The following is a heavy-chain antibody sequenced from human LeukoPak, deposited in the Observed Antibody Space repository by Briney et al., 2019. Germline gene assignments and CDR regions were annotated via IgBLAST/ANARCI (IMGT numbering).Heavy chain of an antibody. V-gene: IGHV3-23*01. D-gene: IGHD3-3*01. CDR3: AKDRSYYERLFGVVIIGSWDY. CDR2: ISDSGDNT. J-gene: IGHJ4*02. Sequence: GGSLRLSCAASGFTFSTYWMSWVRQAPGKGLEWVSTISDSGDNTYYADSVKGRFTISRDNSKNTLYLQMNSLRAEDTAVYYCAKDRSYYERLFGVVIIGSWDYWGQGTLVTVSS. CDR1: GFTFSTYW.